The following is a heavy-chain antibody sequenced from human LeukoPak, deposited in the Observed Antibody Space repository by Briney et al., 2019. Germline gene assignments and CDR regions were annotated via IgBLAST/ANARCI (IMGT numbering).Heavy chain of an antibody. J-gene: IGHJ4*02. CDR1: GFTFSDYY. Sequence: GGSLRLSCAASGFTFSDYYMSWIRQAPGKGLEWVSYISSSGSTIYYADSVKGRFTISRDNAKNSLYLQMNCLRAEDTAVYYCARIAAAGKIDYWGQGTLVTVSS. V-gene: IGHV3-11*01. CDR2: ISSSGSTI. D-gene: IGHD6-13*01. CDR3: ARIAAAGKIDY.